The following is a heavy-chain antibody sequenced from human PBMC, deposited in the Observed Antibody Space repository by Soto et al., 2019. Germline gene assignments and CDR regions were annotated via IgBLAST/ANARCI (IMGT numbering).Heavy chain of an antibody. J-gene: IGHJ4*02. CDR2: ISSSGSTI. Sequence: PGGSLRLSCAASGFTFSDYYMSWIRQAPGKGLEWVSYISSSGSTIYYADSVKGRFTISRDNAKNPLYLQMNSLRAEDTAVYYCARDLDTYYYGSGSYYNNPGYWGQGTLVTVSS. D-gene: IGHD3-10*01. CDR3: ARDLDTYYYGSGSYYNNPGY. V-gene: IGHV3-11*01. CDR1: GFTFSDYY.